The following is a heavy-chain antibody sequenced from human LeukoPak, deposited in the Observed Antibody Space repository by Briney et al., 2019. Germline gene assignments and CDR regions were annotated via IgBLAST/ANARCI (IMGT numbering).Heavy chain of an antibody. Sequence: PLASVKVSCKASGYTFTSYDINWVRQATGQGLEWMGWMNPNSGNTGYAQKFQGRVTMTRNTSISTAYMELSSLRSEDTAVYYCARSYGSGSYYNPKPRDFDYWGQGTLVTVSS. CDR2: MNPNSGNT. D-gene: IGHD3-10*01. CDR1: GYTFTSYD. J-gene: IGHJ4*02. V-gene: IGHV1-8*01. CDR3: ARSYGSGSYYNPKPRDFDY.